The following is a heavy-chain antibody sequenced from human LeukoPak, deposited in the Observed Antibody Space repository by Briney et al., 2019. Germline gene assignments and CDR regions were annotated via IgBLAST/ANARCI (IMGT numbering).Heavy chain of an antibody. CDR3: AKPKESYYYYYYMDV. V-gene: IGHV3-23*01. D-gene: IGHD3-10*01. CDR2: ISGSGGST. J-gene: IGHJ6*03. Sequence: GGSLRLSCAASGFTFNNYAMNWVRQAPGKGLEWVSGISGSGGSTYYADSVKGRFTISRDNSKNTLYLQMNSPRAEDTAVYYCAKPKESYYYYYYMDVWGKGTTVTVSS. CDR1: GFTFNNYA.